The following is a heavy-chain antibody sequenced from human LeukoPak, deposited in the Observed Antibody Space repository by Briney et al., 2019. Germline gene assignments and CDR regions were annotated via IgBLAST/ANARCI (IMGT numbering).Heavy chain of an antibody. D-gene: IGHD4-11*01. CDR2: IKSKTDGGTT. Sequence: GGSLRLSCAASGFTFSNAWMSWVRQAPGKGLEWVGRIKSKTDGGTTDYAAPVKGRFTISRDDSKNTLYLQMNSLKTEDTAVYYCTTVEFGNYALRGVDYWGQGTLVTVSS. CDR1: GFTFSNAW. J-gene: IGHJ4*02. V-gene: IGHV3-15*01. CDR3: TTVEFGNYALRGVDY.